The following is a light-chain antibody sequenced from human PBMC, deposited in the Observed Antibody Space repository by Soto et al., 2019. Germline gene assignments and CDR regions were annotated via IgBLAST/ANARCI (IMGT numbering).Light chain of an antibody. CDR3: QQYGSSPWT. CDR2: GAS. V-gene: IGKV3-15*01. J-gene: IGKJ1*01. CDR1: QTINNN. Sequence: VMAQAPATLSVSPGERANISCRASQTINNNVAWYQLKDGQVPRLVIYGASTRATDIPARFSGSGSGTDFTLTISRLEPEDFAVYYCQQYGSSPWTFGQGTEVDIK.